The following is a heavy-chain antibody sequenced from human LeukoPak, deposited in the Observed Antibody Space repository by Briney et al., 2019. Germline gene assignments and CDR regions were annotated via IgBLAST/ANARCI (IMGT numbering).Heavy chain of an antibody. V-gene: IGHV1-18*01. Sequence: ASVKVSCKASGYTFTSYGISCVRQAPGQGLEWMGWISAYNGNTNYAQKLQGRVTMTTDTSTSTAYMELRSLRSDDTAVYYCASTMVRGVIMDGSFDYWGEGTLVTVSS. CDR1: GYTFTSYG. CDR2: ISAYNGNT. J-gene: IGHJ4*02. CDR3: ASTMVRGVIMDGSFDY. D-gene: IGHD3-10*01.